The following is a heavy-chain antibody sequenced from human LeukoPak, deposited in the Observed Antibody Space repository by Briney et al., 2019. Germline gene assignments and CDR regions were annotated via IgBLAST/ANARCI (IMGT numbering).Heavy chain of an antibody. CDR2: ISYDGSNK. CDR1: GFTFSSYA. V-gene: IGHV3-30-3*01. Sequence: PGRSLRLSCAASGFTFSSYAMHWVRQAPGKGLEWVAVISYDGSNKYYADSVKGRFTISRDNSKNTLYLQMNSLRAEDTAVYYCARDRGDRWDYWGQGTLVTVSS. D-gene: IGHD3-10*01. CDR3: ARDRGDRWDY. J-gene: IGHJ4*02.